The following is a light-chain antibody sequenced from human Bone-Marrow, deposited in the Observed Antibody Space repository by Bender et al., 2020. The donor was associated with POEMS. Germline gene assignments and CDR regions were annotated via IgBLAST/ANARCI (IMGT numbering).Light chain of an antibody. Sequence: QSALTQPASVSGSPGQSITISCTGITSDVGNYILVSWYQQHPGKAPKLIIYEGNERPSGVSNRFSASQSGNTASLTISGLQAEDEADYYCCSYAGSTTSFGGGIKVTVL. CDR2: EGN. CDR1: TSDVGNYIL. CDR3: CSYAGSTTS. V-gene: IGLV2-23*01. J-gene: IGLJ2*01.